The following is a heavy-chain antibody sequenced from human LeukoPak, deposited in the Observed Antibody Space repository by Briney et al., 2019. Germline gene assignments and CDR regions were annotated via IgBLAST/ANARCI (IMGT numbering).Heavy chain of an antibody. D-gene: IGHD5-18*01. Sequence: GGSLRLSCAASGFTFSSYSMNWVRQAPGKGLEWVSSISSSSSYIYYADSVKGRFTISRDNAKNSLYLQMNSLRAEDTALYYCAMLPDTAMVLDVWGKGTTVTVSS. V-gene: IGHV3-21*04. CDR3: AMLPDTAMVLDV. J-gene: IGHJ6*04. CDR2: ISSSSSYI. CDR1: GFTFSSYS.